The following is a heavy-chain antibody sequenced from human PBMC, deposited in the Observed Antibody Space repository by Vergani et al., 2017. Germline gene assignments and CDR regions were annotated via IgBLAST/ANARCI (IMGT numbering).Heavy chain of an antibody. CDR2: ISAYNGNT. CDR1: GGTFSSYA. V-gene: IGHV1-18*01. D-gene: IGHD4-23*01. J-gene: IGHJ2*01. CDR3: ARTTVVTPHWYFDL. Sequence: QVQLVQSGAEVKKPGSSVKVSCKASGGTFSSYAIRWVRQAPGQGLEWMGWISAYNGNTNYAQKLQGRVTMTTDTSTSTAYMELRSLRSDDTAVYYCARTTVVTPHWYFDLWGRGTLVTVSS.